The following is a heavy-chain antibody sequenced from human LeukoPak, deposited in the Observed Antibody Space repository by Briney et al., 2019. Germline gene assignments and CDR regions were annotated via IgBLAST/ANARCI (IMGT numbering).Heavy chain of an antibody. V-gene: IGHV4-30-4*07. D-gene: IGHD3-16*01. CDR3: ARGHWEQDTSSYAY. CDR2: IYYSGTT. J-gene: IGHJ4*02. CDR1: GASITYGGYT. Sequence: SETLSLTCAVSGASITYGGYTWNWIRQPPGKGLEWIGYIYYSGTTFYNPSLKSRVTMSLESAKNQLSLKLRSVTAADTAVYYCARGHWEQDTSSYAYWGQGSLVTVSS.